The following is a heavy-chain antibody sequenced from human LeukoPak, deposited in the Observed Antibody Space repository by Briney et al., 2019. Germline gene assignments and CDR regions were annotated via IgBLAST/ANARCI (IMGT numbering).Heavy chain of an antibody. CDR3: ARIWLRAFDI. J-gene: IGHJ3*02. V-gene: IGHV5-51*01. Sequence: GESLKISCKGSGYSFTNYWIAWVRQMPGKGLEWMGIIYPDDSDTRYSPSFRGRVTISADKSISTAYLQWSSLKASDTAMYYCARIWLRAFDIWGQGTMVTVSS. D-gene: IGHD3-16*01. CDR2: IYPDDSDT. CDR1: GYSFTNYW.